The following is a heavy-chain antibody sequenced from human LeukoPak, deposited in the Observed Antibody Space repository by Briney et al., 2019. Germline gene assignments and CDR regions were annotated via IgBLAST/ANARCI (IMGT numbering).Heavy chain of an antibody. D-gene: IGHD5-12*01. J-gene: IGHJ3*02. CDR3: ARVGYSGYDWGGAFDI. V-gene: IGHV4-38-2*01. Sequence: SETLSLTCAVSGYSISSGYYWGWIRQPPGKGLEWIGSIYHSGSTYYNPSLKSRVTISVDTSKNQFSLKLSSVTAADTAVYYCARVGYSGYDWGGAFDIWGQGTMVTASS. CDR1: GYSISSGYY. CDR2: IYHSGST.